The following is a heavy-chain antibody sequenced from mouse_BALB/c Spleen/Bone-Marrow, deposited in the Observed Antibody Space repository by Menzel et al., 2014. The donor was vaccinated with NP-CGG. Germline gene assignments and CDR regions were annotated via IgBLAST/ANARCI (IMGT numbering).Heavy chain of an antibody. J-gene: IGHJ4*01. CDR2: INPYNGDT. Sequence: VQLQQSGPELVKPGASVKISCKASGYSFTGYFMNWVMQSHGKSLEWIGRINPYNGDTFYNQKFKGKATLTVDKSSSTAHMELRSLASEDSAVYYCAREGYYYGSSHGNAMDYWGQGTSVTVSS. D-gene: IGHD1-1*01. V-gene: IGHV1-20*02. CDR1: GYSFTGYF. CDR3: AREGYYYGSSHGNAMDY.